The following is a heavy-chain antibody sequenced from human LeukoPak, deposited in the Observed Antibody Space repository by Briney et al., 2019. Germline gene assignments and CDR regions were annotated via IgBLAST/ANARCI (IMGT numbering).Heavy chain of an antibody. D-gene: IGHD3-3*01. J-gene: IGHJ4*02. CDR3: AREGGFYRPLDY. CDR2: VHLDGRT. V-gene: IGHV4-30-4*01. CDR1: GGSISSGDYY. Sequence: SETLSLTCTVSGGSISSGDYYWSWIRQPPGKGLEWIGEVHLDGRTNYNPSLKSRLIMSVDLPENHISLKLTSVTAADTAVYYCAREGGFYRPLDYSGQGTLVTVSS.